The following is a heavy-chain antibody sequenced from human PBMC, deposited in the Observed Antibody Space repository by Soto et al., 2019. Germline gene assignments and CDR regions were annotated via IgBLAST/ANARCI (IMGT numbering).Heavy chain of an antibody. V-gene: IGHV4-59*01. J-gene: IGHJ6*02. Sequence: SETLSLTCTVSGGSISSYYWIWIRQPPGKGLEWIGYIYYSGSTNYNPSLKSRVTISVDTSKNQFSLKLSSVTAADTAVYYCARGSWATPKGRYGSGSYYKGYYYYYGMDVWGQGTTVTVSS. CDR1: GGSISSYY. D-gene: IGHD3-10*01. CDR2: IYYSGST. CDR3: ARGSWATPKGRYGSGSYYKGYYYYYGMDV.